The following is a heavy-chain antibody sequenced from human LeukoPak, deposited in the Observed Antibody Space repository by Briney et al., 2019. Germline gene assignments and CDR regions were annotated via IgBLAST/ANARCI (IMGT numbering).Heavy chain of an antibody. CDR3: AREPHYYDSSGYGTRALDY. CDR2: IYYSGST. J-gene: IGHJ4*02. D-gene: IGHD3-22*01. CDR1: GGSISSGGYY. V-gene: IGHV4-31*03. Sequence: SQTLSLTCTASGGSISSGGYYWSWIRQHPGKGLEWIGYIYYSGSTYYNPSLKSRVTISVDTSKNQLSLKLSSVTAADTAVYYCAREPHYYDSSGYGTRALDYWGQGTLVTVSS.